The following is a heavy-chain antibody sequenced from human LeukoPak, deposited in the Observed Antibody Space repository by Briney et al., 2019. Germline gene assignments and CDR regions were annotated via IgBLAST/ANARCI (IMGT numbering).Heavy chain of an antibody. CDR2: ISGSGGPT. D-gene: IGHD3-22*01. CDR3: AKGRITMIVDDWYFDL. CDR1: GFTFSSYP. J-gene: IGHJ2*01. V-gene: IGHV3-23*01. Sequence: GGSLRLSCAASGFTFSSYPTSWVRQAPGKGLEWLSSISGSGGPTYYADSVKGRFTISRDNSKNTLYLQMNSLRAEDTGVYYCAKGRITMIVDDWYFDLWGRGTLVTVSS.